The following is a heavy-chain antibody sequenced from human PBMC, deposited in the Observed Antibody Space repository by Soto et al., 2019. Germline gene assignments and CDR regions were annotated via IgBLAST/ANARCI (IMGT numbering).Heavy chain of an antibody. Sequence: QVQLQESGPGLVKPSQTLSLTCTVSGGPIASGAYYWTWIRQNPGKGLEWIGYIYHSGSTYYNPSLQSRVSISVDTSKNQFSLHLTSVTAADTAIYYCAGYCSGGSCYPAGAFDFWGQGTMVTVSS. D-gene: IGHD2-15*01. CDR3: AGYCSGGSCYPAGAFDF. CDR1: GGPIASGAYY. J-gene: IGHJ3*01. CDR2: IYHSGST. V-gene: IGHV4-31*03.